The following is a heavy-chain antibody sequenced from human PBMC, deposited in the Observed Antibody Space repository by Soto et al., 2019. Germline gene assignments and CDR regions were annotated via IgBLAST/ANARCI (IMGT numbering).Heavy chain of an antibody. Sequence: QVQLQQWGAGLLKPSETLSLTCAVYGGSFSGYYWSWIRQPPGKGLEWIGDINHSGSTNYNPSLKSRVTISVDTSKIQFSLKLSSVTAADTAVYYCARDRYYDILTGYHFFDYWGQGTLVTVSS. J-gene: IGHJ4*02. CDR3: ARDRYYDILTGYHFFDY. CDR1: GGSFSGYY. V-gene: IGHV4-34*01. D-gene: IGHD3-9*01. CDR2: INHSGST.